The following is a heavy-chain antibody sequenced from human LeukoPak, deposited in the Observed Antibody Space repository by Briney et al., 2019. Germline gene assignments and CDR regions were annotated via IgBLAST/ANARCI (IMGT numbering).Heavy chain of an antibody. CDR1: GYSFATYW. J-gene: IGHJ3*02. Sequence: GESLKISCKGSGYSFATYWIAWGRQMPGEGLEWLGIIHPGDSNTRYSPSFQGQVTISADKSISTAYLQWSSLKASDTAMYYCARLVITFGGVIPQVFDIWGQGTMVTVSS. CDR3: ARLVITFGGVIPQVFDI. CDR2: IHPGDSNT. V-gene: IGHV5-51*01. D-gene: IGHD3-16*02.